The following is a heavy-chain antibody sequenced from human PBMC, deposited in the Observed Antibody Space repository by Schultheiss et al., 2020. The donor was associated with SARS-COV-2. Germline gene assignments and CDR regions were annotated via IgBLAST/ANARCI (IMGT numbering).Heavy chain of an antibody. CDR1: GGSISSYY. V-gene: IGHV4-59*08. D-gene: IGHD6-13*01. Sequence: SETLSLTCTVSGGSISSYYWSWIRQPPGKGLEWIGYIYYSGSTNYNPSLKSRVTISVDTSKNQFSLKLSSVTAADTAVYYCARRLGQQLDAPYYYYYYMDVWGKGTRSPSP. CDR3: ARRLGQQLDAPYYYYYYMDV. J-gene: IGHJ6*03. CDR2: IYYSGST.